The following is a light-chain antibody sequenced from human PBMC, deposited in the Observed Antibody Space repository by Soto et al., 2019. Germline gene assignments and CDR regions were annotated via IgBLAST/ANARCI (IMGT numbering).Light chain of an antibody. CDR3: SSYTSSSTLE. Sequence: QSALTQPASVSGSPGQSITISCTGTNSDVGGYNYVSWYQQHPGKAPKLMIYDVSNRPSGVSNRFSGSKSGNTASLTISGLQAEDEADYYCSSYTSSSTLEVGGGTKLTVL. CDR1: NSDVGGYNY. CDR2: DVS. V-gene: IGLV2-14*01. J-gene: IGLJ2*01.